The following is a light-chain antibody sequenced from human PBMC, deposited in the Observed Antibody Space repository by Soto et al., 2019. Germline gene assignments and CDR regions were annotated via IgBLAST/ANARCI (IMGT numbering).Light chain of an antibody. V-gene: IGLV2-11*01. CDR2: DVS. CDR1: SSDVGGHDY. J-gene: IGLJ1*01. CDR3: CSYAGGYIYV. Sequence: QSALAQTRSVSGSPGQSVTISCTGTSSDVGGHDYVSWYQQHPGKAPKVMIYDVSKRPSGVPDRFSGSKSGNTASLTISGLQAEDEADYYCCSYAGGYIYVFGTGTKVTVL.